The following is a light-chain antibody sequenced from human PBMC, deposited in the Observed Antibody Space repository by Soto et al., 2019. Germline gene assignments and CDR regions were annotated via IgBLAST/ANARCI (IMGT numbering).Light chain of an antibody. V-gene: IGLV2-14*01. CDR1: SRDIGIYNY. CDR2: EVS. CDR3: QSYDNSLSGAWV. J-gene: IGLJ3*02. Sequence: QSALTQPASVSGTPGQSITISCTGTSRDIGIYNYVSWYQHHPDKAPKLLLYEVSNRPSGVSDRFSGSKSGNTASLTISGLQPEDEADYYCQSYDNSLSGAWVFGGGTKLTVL.